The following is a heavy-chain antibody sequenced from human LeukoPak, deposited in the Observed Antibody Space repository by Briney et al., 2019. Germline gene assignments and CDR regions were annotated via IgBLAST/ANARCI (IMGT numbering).Heavy chain of an antibody. CDR1: GGYISSGGYY. D-gene: IGHD3-22*01. V-gene: IGHV4-31*03. J-gene: IGHJ4*02. Sequence: PSETLSLTCTVSGGYISSGGYYWSWIRQHPGKGLEWIGYIYYSGSTYYNPSLKSRVTISVDTSKNQFSLKLSSVTAADTAVYYCARELRDYYDSSRYLDYWGQGTLVTVSS. CDR2: IYYSGST. CDR3: ARELRDYYDSSRYLDY.